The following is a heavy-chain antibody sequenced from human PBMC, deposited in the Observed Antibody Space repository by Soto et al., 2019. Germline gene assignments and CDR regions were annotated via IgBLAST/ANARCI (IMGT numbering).Heavy chain of an antibody. CDR3: AKDLRYCSSTSCYLFDY. V-gene: IGHV3-30*18. J-gene: IGHJ4*02. Sequence: GGSLRLSCAASGFTFSSYGMHWVRQAPGKGLEWVAVISYDGSNKYYADSVKGRFTISRDNSKNTLYLQMNSLRAEDTAVYYCAKDLRYCSSTSCYLFDYWGQGTLVTVSS. D-gene: IGHD2-2*01. CDR2: ISYDGSNK. CDR1: GFTFSSYG.